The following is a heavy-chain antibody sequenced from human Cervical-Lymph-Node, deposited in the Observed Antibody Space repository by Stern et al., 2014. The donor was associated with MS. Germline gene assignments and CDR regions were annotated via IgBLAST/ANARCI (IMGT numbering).Heavy chain of an antibody. D-gene: IGHD1-26*01. CDR3: ARRESGTYFGYYYYYMDV. CDR1: GFTFSTYA. V-gene: IGHV3-30*04. CDR2: ISYDGRIQ. Sequence: QVQLVQSGGGVVQPGKSLRLSCAASGFTFSTYAMHWVRQAPGKGLEWVAIISYDGRIQDYADSMKGRVTISRDNSKNTVYLQMNSLRNEDAAVYYCARRESGTYFGYYYYYMDVWGQGTTVTVS. J-gene: IGHJ6*02.